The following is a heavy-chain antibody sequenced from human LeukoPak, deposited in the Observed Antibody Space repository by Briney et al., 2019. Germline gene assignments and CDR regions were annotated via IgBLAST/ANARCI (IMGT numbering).Heavy chain of an antibody. CDR3: TRISPWPKRTAVARDF. Sequence: SGPALVKPTQTLTLTCTFSGFSLSTTGMCVTWFRQPPGKALEWLARIDWDDDKYYSTSLKTRLIISKDTSKDQVVLTLTNMDPVDTATYYCTRISPWPKRTAVARDFWGQGTLVTVSS. CDR1: GFSLSTTGMC. V-gene: IGHV2-70*11. J-gene: IGHJ4*02. CDR2: IDWDDDK. D-gene: IGHD6-19*01.